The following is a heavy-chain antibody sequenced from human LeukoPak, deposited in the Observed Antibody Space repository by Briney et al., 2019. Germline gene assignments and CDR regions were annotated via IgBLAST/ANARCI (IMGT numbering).Heavy chain of an antibody. CDR3: ARDPRRGVVVVPAAVDY. D-gene: IGHD2-2*01. CDR2: ISSSSSYI. V-gene: IGHV3-21*01. Sequence: GGSLRLSCAASGFTFTMFGMNWVRQAPGKGLEWVSSISSSSSYIYYADSVKGRFTISRDNAKNSLYLQMNSLRAEDTAVYYCARDPRRGVVVVPAAVDYWGQGTLVTVSS. CDR1: GFTFTMFG. J-gene: IGHJ4*02.